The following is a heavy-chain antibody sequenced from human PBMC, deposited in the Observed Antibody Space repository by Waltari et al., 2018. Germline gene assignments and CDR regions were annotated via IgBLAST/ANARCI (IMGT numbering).Heavy chain of an antibody. J-gene: IGHJ4*02. Sequence: QVQLQQWGAGLLKPSETLSPTCAVYVGSFSGYYWSWIRQPPGKGLEWIGQIHHSDDTNYNPSLKSRVTISVDTSKNQFSLNLSSVTATDTAVYYCAKHGGYHFDDWGQGTLVTVSS. CDR2: IHHSDDT. CDR1: VGSFSGYY. V-gene: IGHV4-34*01. D-gene: IGHD3-22*01. CDR3: AKHGGYHFDD.